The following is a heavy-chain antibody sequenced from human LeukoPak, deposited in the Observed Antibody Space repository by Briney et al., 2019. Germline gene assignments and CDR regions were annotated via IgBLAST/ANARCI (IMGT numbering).Heavy chain of an antibody. CDR1: GGTFSSYA. CDR2: IIPIFGTA. CDR3: ARGGIVVVPAARLGVHYYYYGMDV. J-gene: IGHJ6*02. V-gene: IGHV1-69*13. Sequence: SVKVSCKASGGTFSSYAISWVRQAPGQGLEWMGGIIPIFGTANYAQKFQGRVTITADESTSTAYMELSSLRSEDTAVYYCARGGIVVVPAARLGVHYYYYGMDVWGQGTTVTVSS. D-gene: IGHD2-2*01.